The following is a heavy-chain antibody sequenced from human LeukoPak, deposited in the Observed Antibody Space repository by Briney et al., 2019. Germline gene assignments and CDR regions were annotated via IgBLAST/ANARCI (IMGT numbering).Heavy chain of an antibody. CDR3: ARTYGVGATPDY. CDR2: INPNSGGT. CDR1: GYTFTGYY. D-gene: IGHD1-26*01. V-gene: IGHV1-2*02. J-gene: IGHJ4*02. Sequence: ASVKVPCKASGYTFTGYYMHWVRQAPGQGLEWMGWINPNSGGTNYAQKFQGRVTMTRDTSISTAYMELSRLRSDDTAVYYCARTYGVGATPDYWGQGTLVTVSS.